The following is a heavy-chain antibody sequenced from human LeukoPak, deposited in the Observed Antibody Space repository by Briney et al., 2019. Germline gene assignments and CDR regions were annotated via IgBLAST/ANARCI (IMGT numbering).Heavy chain of an antibody. CDR2: ISGSGGST. V-gene: IGHV3-23*01. Sequence: GGSLRLSCAASGFTFSSYAMSWVRQAPGKGLEWVSTISGSGGSTYYADSVKGRFTISRDNSKNTLYLQMNSLRAEDTAVYYCAKDCSSGWYINWFDPWGQGTLVTVSS. CDR3: AKDCSSGWYINWFDP. J-gene: IGHJ5*02. CDR1: GFTFSSYA. D-gene: IGHD6-19*01.